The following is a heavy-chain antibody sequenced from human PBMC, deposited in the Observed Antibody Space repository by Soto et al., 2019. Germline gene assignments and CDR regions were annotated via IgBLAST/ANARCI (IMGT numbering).Heavy chain of an antibody. Sequence: GGSLSLTCAASGFTFSNDWMTWVRQAPGKGMECIGRIKSKRDGGTIDDAAPVRGRFTISRVDSTNTLYLQMNNLKTEDTGIYYCTTGAPSGTFYDYWGQGTLVTVSS. D-gene: IGHD6-13*01. J-gene: IGHJ4*02. CDR3: TTGAPSGTFYDY. CDR2: IKSKRDGGTI. CDR1: GFTFSNDW. V-gene: IGHV3-15*01.